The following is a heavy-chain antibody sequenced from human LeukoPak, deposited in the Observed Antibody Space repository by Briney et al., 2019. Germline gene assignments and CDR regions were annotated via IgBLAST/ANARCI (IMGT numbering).Heavy chain of an antibody. CDR2: INPNSGGT. V-gene: IGHV1-2*02. CDR3: ARDSSGWYHWFDP. J-gene: IGHJ5*02. Sequence: ASVKVSCKASGYTFTSYYMHWVRQAPGQGLEWMGWINPNSGGTNYAQKFQGRVTMTRDTSISTAYMELSSLRSEDTAVYYCARDSSGWYHWFDPWGQGTLVTVSS. D-gene: IGHD6-19*01. CDR1: GYTFTSYY.